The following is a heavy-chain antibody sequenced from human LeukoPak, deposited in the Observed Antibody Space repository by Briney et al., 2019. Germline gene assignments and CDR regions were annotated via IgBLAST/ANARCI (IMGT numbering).Heavy chain of an antibody. Sequence: PGGSLRLSCAASGFTFSSYAMSWVRQAPGKGLEWVSAISGSGGSTYYADSVKGRFTISRDNAKNSLYLQMNSLRAEDTAVYYCARLSTARGSFDYWGQGTLVTVSS. J-gene: IGHJ4*02. V-gene: IGHV3-23*01. D-gene: IGHD4-17*01. CDR1: GFTFSSYA. CDR3: ARLSTARGSFDY. CDR2: ISGSGGST.